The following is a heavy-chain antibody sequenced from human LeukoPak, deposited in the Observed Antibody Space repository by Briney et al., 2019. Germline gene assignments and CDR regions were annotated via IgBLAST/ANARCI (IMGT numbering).Heavy chain of an antibody. CDR1: GFSFSSYW. D-gene: IGHD6-6*01. CDR3: TTDSGGGRPFDY. CDR2: IRQDGSDK. V-gene: IGHV3-7*01. J-gene: IGHJ4*02. Sequence: GGSLRLSCAASGFSFSSYWMSWVRQAPGKGLEWVANIRQDGSDKHYVDSVMGRFTISRDNAKNSLFLQINSLRAEDTAVYFCTTDSGGGRPFDYWGQGSLVTVSS.